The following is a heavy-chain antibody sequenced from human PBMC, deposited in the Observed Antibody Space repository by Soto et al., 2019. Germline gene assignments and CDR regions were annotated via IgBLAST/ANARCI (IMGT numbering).Heavy chain of an antibody. J-gene: IGHJ4*02. CDR1: GYTLTSNG. V-gene: IGHV1-18*04. CDR3: ARAIGGAAAVSFDY. Sequence: QVQVVQSGAEVKKPGASVKVSCTASGYTLTSNGITWVRQAPGQGLEWMGWINANNGNTNYAQKLQGRVIMTTDTSTSTAYMELRSLKSDDTAVYYCARAIGGAAAVSFDYWGQGTLVTVSS. D-gene: IGHD6-13*01. CDR2: INANNGNT.